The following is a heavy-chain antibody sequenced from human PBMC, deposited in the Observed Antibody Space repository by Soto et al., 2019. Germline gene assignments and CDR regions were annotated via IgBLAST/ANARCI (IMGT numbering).Heavy chain of an antibody. CDR3: AKDGYDSSGYYPLHY. Sequence: GGSLRLSCAASGFTFSSYGMHWVRQAPGKGLEWVAVISYDGSNKYYADSVKGRFTISRDNSKNTLYLQMNSLRAEDTAVYYCAKDGYDSSGYYPLHYWGQGTLVTSPQ. J-gene: IGHJ4*02. CDR1: GFTFSSYG. CDR2: ISYDGSNK. D-gene: IGHD3-22*01. V-gene: IGHV3-30*18.